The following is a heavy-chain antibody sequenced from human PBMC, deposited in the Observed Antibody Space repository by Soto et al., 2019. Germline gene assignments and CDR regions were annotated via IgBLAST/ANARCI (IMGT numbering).Heavy chain of an antibody. CDR3: ARDQLRPGILYSLGVLLPEYGL. CDR1: GFAFSTFA. J-gene: IGHJ4*02. CDR2: ISVSGNNA. V-gene: IGHV3-23*01. Sequence: GGSLRPSCAASGFAFSTFAMTWVRQAPGKGLGWVAAISVSGNNAYYADSVKGRFTISRDNSQNSVFLQMSSLRADDTAVYYCARDQLRPGILYSLGVLLPEYGLWGQGTLVTVSS. D-gene: IGHD3-22*01.